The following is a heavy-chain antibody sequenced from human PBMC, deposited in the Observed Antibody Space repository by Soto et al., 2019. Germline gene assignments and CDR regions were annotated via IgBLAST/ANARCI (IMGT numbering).Heavy chain of an antibody. V-gene: IGHV3-15*07. D-gene: IGHD6-13*01. J-gene: IGHJ4*02. CDR2: IKSKTDGGTT. Sequence: EVQLVESGGGLVKPGGSLRLSCAASGFTFSNAWMNWVRQAPGKGLEWVGRIKSKTDGGTTDYAAPVKGRFTISRDDSGNTLDLHITRMNTDDTADYFATKKGPSSWNNFEYWGQGALVTVST. CDR3: TKKGPSSWNNFEY. CDR1: GFTFSNAW.